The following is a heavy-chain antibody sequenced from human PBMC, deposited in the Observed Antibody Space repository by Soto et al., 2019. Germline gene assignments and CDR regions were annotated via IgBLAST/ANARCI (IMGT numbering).Heavy chain of an antibody. CDR2: IYNGGNT. Sequence: SETLSLTCTVSGGSISSYYWSWIRQSAGKGLEWIGRIYNGGNTQYNPSLKSRVTLSADTSKNQFSLRLNSVTAADTAVYYCARDGSDSYGLDVWGQGTTVTVSS. J-gene: IGHJ6*02. V-gene: IGHV4-4*07. CDR1: GGSISSYY. CDR3: ARDGSDSYGLDV. D-gene: IGHD3-10*01.